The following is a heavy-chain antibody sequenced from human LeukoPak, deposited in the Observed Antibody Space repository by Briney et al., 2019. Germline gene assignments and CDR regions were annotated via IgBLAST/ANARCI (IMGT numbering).Heavy chain of an antibody. CDR3: ARGVPFDP. Sequence: KASETLSLTCTVSGGSITHYYWSWIRQPPGKGLEWIGYIYYSATTNYNPSLKSRVTISIDASKNQFSLNLTSLIAADTAVYYCARGVPFDPWGQGTQVTVSS. V-gene: IGHV4-59*01. D-gene: IGHD4/OR15-4a*01. CDR1: GGSITHYY. CDR2: IYYSATT. J-gene: IGHJ5*02.